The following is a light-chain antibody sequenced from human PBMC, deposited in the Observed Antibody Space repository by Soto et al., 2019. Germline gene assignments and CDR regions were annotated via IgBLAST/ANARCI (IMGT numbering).Light chain of an antibody. Sequence: EVVMTQSPASLSASPGERVTLSCRASQNIRNNLAWYQQKPGQSPRLLISGASTREAGVPGRFSGSGSGTEFTLIISSLQSEDLAIYYCQQYNNWPPWTFGQGTKVDIK. CDR1: QNIRNN. CDR2: GAS. J-gene: IGKJ1*01. CDR3: QQYNNWPPWT. V-gene: IGKV3-15*01.